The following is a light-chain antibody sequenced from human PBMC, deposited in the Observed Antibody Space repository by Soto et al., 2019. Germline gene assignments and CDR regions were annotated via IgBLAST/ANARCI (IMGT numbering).Light chain of an antibody. CDR2: GVS. CDR3: CSYAGSSTYV. CDR1: SSDVGSYNL. Sequence: QSVLTQPASVSGSPGRSITISCTGTSSDVGSYNLVSWYQQHPGKAPKLMIYGVSKRPSGVSNRFSGSKSGNTASLTISGLQAEEEADYYCCSYAGSSTYVFGTGTKVTVL. J-gene: IGLJ1*01. V-gene: IGLV2-23*02.